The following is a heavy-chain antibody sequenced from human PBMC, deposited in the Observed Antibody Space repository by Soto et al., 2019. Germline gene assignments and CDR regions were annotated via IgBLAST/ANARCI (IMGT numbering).Heavy chain of an antibody. D-gene: IGHD3-22*01. Sequence: GGSLRLSCAASGFTFDDYIMHWVRQAPGKGLEWVSLISWDGGSTYYADSVKGRFTISRDNSKNSLYLQMNSLRTEDTALYYCAKDGGSGYYYDSSSPYYFDYWGQGTLVTVSS. V-gene: IGHV3-43*01. CDR3: AKDGGSGYYYDSSSPYYFDY. CDR2: ISWDGGST. J-gene: IGHJ4*02. CDR1: GFTFDDYI.